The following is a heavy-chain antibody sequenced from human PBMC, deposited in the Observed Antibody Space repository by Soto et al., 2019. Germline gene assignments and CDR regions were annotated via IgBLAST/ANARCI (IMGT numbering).Heavy chain of an antibody. J-gene: IGHJ4*02. CDR1: RGTFSSYA. V-gene: IGHV1-69*01. CDR2: IIPIFGTA. CDR3: ARGWGHGYNYVFDY. D-gene: IGHD5-12*01. Sequence: QVQLLQSGAEVKKPGSSVKVSCKASRGTFSSYAISWVRQAPGQGLEWMGGIIPIFGTANYAQKFQGRVTITADESTSTAYMELSSLSSEDTAVYYCARGWGHGYNYVFDYWGQGTLVTVSS.